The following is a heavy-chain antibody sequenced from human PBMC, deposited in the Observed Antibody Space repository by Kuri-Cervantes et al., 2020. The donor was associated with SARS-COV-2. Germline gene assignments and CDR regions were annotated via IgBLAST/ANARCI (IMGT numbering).Heavy chain of an antibody. D-gene: IGHD3-16*01. CDR1: GFTFSSYA. J-gene: IGHJ2*01. V-gene: IGHV3-30*04. CDR2: ISYDGSNK. Sequence: GRSLKISCAASGFTFSSYAMSWVRQAPGKGLEWVAVISYDGSNKYYADSVKGRFTISRDNSKNTLYLQMNSLRAEDTAVYYCARDLGGYFDLWGRGTLVPVSS. CDR3: ARDLGGYFDL.